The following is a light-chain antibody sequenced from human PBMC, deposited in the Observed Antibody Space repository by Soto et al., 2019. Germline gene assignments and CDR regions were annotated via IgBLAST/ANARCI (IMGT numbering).Light chain of an antibody. Sequence: QTVVTQPPSVSGAPGQRVTISCTGRSSNIGAGYDVHWYQQLPGTAPKLLIYGNSNRPSGVPDRFSGSKSGTSASLAITGLQAEDEADYYGQSYDSSLSGYVVFGGGTKVTVL. CDR1: SSNIGAGYD. V-gene: IGLV1-40*01. J-gene: IGLJ2*01. CDR2: GNS. CDR3: QSYDSSLSGYVV.